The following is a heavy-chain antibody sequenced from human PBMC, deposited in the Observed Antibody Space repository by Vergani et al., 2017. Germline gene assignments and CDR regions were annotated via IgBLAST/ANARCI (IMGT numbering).Heavy chain of an antibody. J-gene: IGHJ4*02. D-gene: IGHD4-11*01. V-gene: IGHV3-21*01. Sequence: EVQLVESGGGLVNPGGCLTLSCVASGFSLSTYTFNWVRQAPGGGLEWGSSRNKNNYYIYYADSVKGRFTISRDNAKNSLFLQMSSLKVEDTGVYYCAREMSNEGFDYWGQGTRVTVS. CDR2: RNKNNYYI. CDR1: GFSLSTYT. CDR3: AREMSNEGFDY.